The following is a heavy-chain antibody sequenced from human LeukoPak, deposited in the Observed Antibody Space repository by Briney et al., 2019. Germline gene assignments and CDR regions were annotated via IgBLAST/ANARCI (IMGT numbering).Heavy chain of an antibody. D-gene: IGHD3-10*01. J-gene: IGHJ2*01. V-gene: IGHV3-7*03. CDR3: ARAYPPYYYGSGSYYSYWYFDL. Sequence: GGSLRLSCAASGFTFSSSWMHWVRQAPGKGLEWVANINQDGSERYYVDSVKGRFSIFRDNAKNSLFLQMDSLRAEDTAVYYCARAYPPYYYGSGSYYSYWYFDLWGRGTLVTVSS. CDR2: INQDGSER. CDR1: GFTFSSSW.